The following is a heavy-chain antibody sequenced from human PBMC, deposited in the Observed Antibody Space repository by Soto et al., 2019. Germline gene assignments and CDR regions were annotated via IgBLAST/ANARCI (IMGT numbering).Heavy chain of an antibody. V-gene: IGHV3-15*01. CDR3: TTDTYYYDSSGYYARAYYYYGMDV. CDR1: GFTFSNAW. Sequence: EVQLVESGGGLVKPGGSLRLSCAASGFTFSNAWMSWVRQAPGKGLEWVGRIKSKTDGGTTDYAAPVKGRFTISRDDSKNTLYLQMNSLKTEYTAVYYCTTDTYYYDSSGYYARAYYYYGMDVWGQGTTVTVSS. D-gene: IGHD3-22*01. J-gene: IGHJ6*02. CDR2: IKSKTDGGTT.